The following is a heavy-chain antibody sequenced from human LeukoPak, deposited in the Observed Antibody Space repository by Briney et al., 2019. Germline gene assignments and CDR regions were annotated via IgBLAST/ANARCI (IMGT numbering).Heavy chain of an antibody. Sequence: GGSLRLSCAASGFTVSSNYVSWVRQAPGKGLEWVSVIYSGGSTYYADSVKGRFTISRHNSKNTLYLQMNSLRAEDTAVYYCARDRRYCSGTSCYFYYYGMDVWGQGTTVTVSS. J-gene: IGHJ6*02. D-gene: IGHD2-2*01. CDR1: GFTVSSNY. V-gene: IGHV3-53*04. CDR3: ARDRRYCSGTSCYFYYYGMDV. CDR2: IYSGGST.